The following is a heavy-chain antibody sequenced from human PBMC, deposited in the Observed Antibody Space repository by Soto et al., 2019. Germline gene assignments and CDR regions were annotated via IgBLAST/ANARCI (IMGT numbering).Heavy chain of an antibody. V-gene: IGHV1-8*01. CDR2: MNPNSGNT. J-gene: IGHJ5*02. D-gene: IGHD6-13*01. Sequence: QVQLVQSGAEVKKPGASVKVSCKASGYTFTSYDINWVRQATGQGLEWMGWMNPNSGNTGYAQKFQGRVTMTRNTSISTAYRELSSLRSEDTAVYYCARGVDGNSWWGNWFDPWGQGTLVTVSS. CDR1: GYTFTSYD. CDR3: ARGVDGNSWWGNWFDP.